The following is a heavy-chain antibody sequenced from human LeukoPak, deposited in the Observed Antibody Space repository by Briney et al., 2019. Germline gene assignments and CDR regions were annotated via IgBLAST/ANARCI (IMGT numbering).Heavy chain of an antibody. J-gene: IGHJ4*02. CDR3: ARAPGYCSSTSCYGVDY. CDR1: GGSLSTSSFY. V-gene: IGHV4-39*07. Sequence: SETLSLTCTVSGGSLSTSSFYWGWIRQPPGKGLEWIGNIYYSGSTYYNPSLKSRVTLSVDTSKNQFSLKLYSVTAADTAVYYCARAPGYCSSTSCYGVDYWGQGTLVTVSS. CDR2: IYYSGST. D-gene: IGHD2-2*01.